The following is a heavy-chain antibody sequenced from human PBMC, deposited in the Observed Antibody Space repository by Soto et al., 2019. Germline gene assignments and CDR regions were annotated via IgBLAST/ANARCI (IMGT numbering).Heavy chain of an antibody. CDR2: ISHSGST. CDR3: VRETTVTTYFDS. D-gene: IGHD4-17*01. J-gene: IGHJ4*02. Sequence: QLQLQESGSGLVKPSQTLSLTCAVSGDSISSDGYSWSWVRQPPGKGLEWIGHISHSGSTYYNPSLNSRVTISIDTSKNQFSLKLSSVTAADTAVYFCVRETTVTTYFDSWGQGALVTVSS. CDR1: GDSISSDGYS. V-gene: IGHV4-30-2*01.